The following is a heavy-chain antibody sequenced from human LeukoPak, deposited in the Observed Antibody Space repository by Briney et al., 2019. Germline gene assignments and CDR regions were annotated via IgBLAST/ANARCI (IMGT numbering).Heavy chain of an antibody. CDR1: GFTFSNYA. V-gene: IGHV3-23*01. CDR3: AKDVRGYCSGGRCYGWFDP. J-gene: IGHJ5*02. D-gene: IGHD2-15*01. CDR2: ISDSGGNT. Sequence: GESLRLSCAASGFTFSNYAMSWVRQAPGKGLEWVSAISDSGGNTYYADSVKGRFTISRDNSKNTLYLQMSSLRAEDTAVYYCAKDVRGYCSGGRCYGWFDPWGQGTLVTVSS.